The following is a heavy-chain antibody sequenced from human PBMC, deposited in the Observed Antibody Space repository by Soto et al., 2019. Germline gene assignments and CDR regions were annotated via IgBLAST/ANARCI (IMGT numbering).Heavy chain of an antibody. D-gene: IGHD3-22*01. CDR1: GGSISSSNW. V-gene: IGHV4-4*02. CDR2: ICHSGST. J-gene: IGHJ5*02. Sequence: SETLSLTCAVSGGSISSSNWWSWVRQPPGKGLEWIGEICHSGSTNYNPSLKSRVTISVDKSKNQFSLKLSSVTAADTAVYYCARVGPYYDSSGYPGPFDPWGQGTLVTVSS. CDR3: ARVGPYYDSSGYPGPFDP.